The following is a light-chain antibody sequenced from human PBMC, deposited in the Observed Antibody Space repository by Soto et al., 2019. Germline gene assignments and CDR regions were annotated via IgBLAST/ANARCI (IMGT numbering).Light chain of an antibody. CDR1: QSVSSN. CDR3: QQYNNFWT. J-gene: IGKJ1*01. CDR2: CAS. Sequence: EIVMTQSPATLSVSPGETATLSCRASQSVSSNLAWYQQKPGQAPRLLIYCASTRATGIPASFSGSGSGTEFTPTISSLQSEDFAVYYCQQYNNFWTFGQGTKVEIK. V-gene: IGKV3-15*01.